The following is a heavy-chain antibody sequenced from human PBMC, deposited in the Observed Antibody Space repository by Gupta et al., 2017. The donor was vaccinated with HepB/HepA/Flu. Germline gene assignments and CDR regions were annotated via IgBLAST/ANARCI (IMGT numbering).Heavy chain of an antibody. CDR3: ARDSTYYDFWSGYPMYYFDY. Sequence: QVQLVQSGAEVKKPGASVKVSCKASGYTFTGYYMHWVRQAPGQGLEWMGWINPNSGGTNYAQKFQGRVTMTRDTSISTAYMELSRLRSDDTAVYYCARDSTYYDFWSGYPMYYFDYWGQGTLVTVSS. CDR1: GYTFTGYY. J-gene: IGHJ4*02. CDR2: INPNSGGT. D-gene: IGHD3-3*01. V-gene: IGHV1-2*02.